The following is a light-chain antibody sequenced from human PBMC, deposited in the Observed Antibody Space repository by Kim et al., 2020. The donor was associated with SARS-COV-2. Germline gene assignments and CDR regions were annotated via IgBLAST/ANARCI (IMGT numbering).Light chain of an antibody. J-gene: IGLJ2*01. CDR2: GKN. V-gene: IGLV3-19*01. CDR3: NSRDSSTTHLV. CDR1: RLRIYY. Sequence: LGQTVRITCQGDRLRIYYASWYQQKAGQAPVVVIYGKNNRLSGIPDRFSGSTSGNTASLTITGAQAEDEAVYYCNSRDSSTTHLVFGGGTHLTVL.